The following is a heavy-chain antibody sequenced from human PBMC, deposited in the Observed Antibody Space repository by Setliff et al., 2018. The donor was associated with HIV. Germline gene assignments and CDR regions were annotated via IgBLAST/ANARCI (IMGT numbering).Heavy chain of an antibody. CDR3: ARGEPSILIEPAAFFDY. D-gene: IGHD2-2*01. V-gene: IGHV3-23*01. CDR2: ISGSAGTT. J-gene: IGHJ4*02. CDR1: GFIFSNYA. Sequence: PGGSLRLSCAASGFIFSNYAMSWVRQAPGKGLEWVSGISGSAGTTYYADSVKGRFTISRDNSKNTLYLQMNSLRAEDTAVYYCARGEPSILIEPAAFFDYWGQGTLVTVSS.